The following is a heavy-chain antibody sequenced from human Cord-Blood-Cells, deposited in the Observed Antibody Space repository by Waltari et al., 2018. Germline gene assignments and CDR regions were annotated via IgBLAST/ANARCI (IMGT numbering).Heavy chain of an antibody. J-gene: IGHJ3*02. CDR2: IYSGGST. V-gene: IGHV3-53*01. D-gene: IGHD7-27*01. CDR1: ALTVSSNY. Sequence: EVQLVESGGGLIQHGGSPRLSCAASALTVSSNYMSWVRQAPGKGLEWVSVIYSGGSTYYADSVKGRFTISRDNSKNTLYLQMNSLRAEDTAVYYCARDLPGEYAFDIWGQGTMVTVSS. CDR3: ARDLPGEYAFDI.